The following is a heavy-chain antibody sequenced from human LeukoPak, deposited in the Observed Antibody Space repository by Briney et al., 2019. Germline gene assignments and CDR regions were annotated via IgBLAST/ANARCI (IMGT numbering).Heavy chain of an antibody. V-gene: IGHV4-4*07. CDR2: IYTSGST. J-gene: IGHJ6*03. Sequence: PSETLSLTCTVSGGSISSYYWSWIRQPAGKGLEWIGRIYTSGSTNYNPSLKSRVTMSVDTSKNQFSLKLSSVTAADTAVYYCARAYYSNIYYYYYLDVWGKGTTVTVSS. D-gene: IGHD4-11*01. CDR3: ARAYYSNIYYYYYLDV. CDR1: GGSISSYY.